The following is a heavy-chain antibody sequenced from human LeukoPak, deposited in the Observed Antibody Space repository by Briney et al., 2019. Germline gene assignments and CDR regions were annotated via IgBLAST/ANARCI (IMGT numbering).Heavy chain of an antibody. D-gene: IGHD3-9*01. CDR2: ISSTSSYI. Sequence: GGSLRLSCAASGFTFSSYMNWFRQAPGKGLEWVSSISSTSSYIYYADSMKGRFAISRDNARNSLYLQMHSLRADDTAVYYCARGQSRYFDWYLGFFDYWGQGTLVTVSS. CDR3: ARGQSRYFDWYLGFFDY. CDR1: GFTFSSY. V-gene: IGHV3-21*01. J-gene: IGHJ4*02.